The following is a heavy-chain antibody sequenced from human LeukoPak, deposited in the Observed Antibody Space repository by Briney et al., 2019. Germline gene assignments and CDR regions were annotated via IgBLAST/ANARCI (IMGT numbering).Heavy chain of an antibody. CDR1: GFTFSSYW. V-gene: IGHV3-7*01. J-gene: IGHJ4*02. Sequence: SGGSLKLSCAASGFTFSSYWMSWVRQAPGKGLEWVANIKQGGNEKYYVDSVKGRFTISRDNAKNSLYLQMNSLRAEDTAVYYCARTGGSSGWYSPALLKYYFDYWGQGTLVTVSS. CDR3: ARTGGSSGWYSPALLKYYFDY. CDR2: IKQGGNEK. D-gene: IGHD6-19*01.